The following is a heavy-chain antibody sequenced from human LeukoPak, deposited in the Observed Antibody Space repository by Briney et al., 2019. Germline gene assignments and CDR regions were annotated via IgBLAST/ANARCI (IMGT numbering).Heavy chain of an antibody. CDR1: GGSISSGSYY. V-gene: IGHV4-61*02. CDR2: IYTSGST. Sequence: PSETLSLTCTVSGGSISSGSYYWSWIRQPAGKGLEWIGRIYTSGSTNYNPSLKSRVTISVDTSKNQFSLKLSSVTAADTAVYYCARGSGSYIPPFDYWGQGTLVTVSS. J-gene: IGHJ4*02. CDR3: ARGSGSYIPPFDY. D-gene: IGHD3-10*01.